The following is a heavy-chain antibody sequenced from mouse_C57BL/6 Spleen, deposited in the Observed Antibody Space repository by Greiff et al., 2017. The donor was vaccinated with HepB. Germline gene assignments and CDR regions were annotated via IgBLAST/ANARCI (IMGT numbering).Heavy chain of an antibody. J-gene: IGHJ4*01. CDR1: GYAFTNYL. V-gene: IGHV1-54*01. CDR2: INPGSGGT. CDR3: ARSEHAMDY. Sequence: QVQLKQSGAELVRPGTSVKVSCKASGYAFTNYLIEWVKQRPGQGLEWIGVINPGSGGTNYNEKFKGKATLTADKSSSTAYMQLSSLTSEDSAVYFCARSEHAMDYWGQGTSVTVSS.